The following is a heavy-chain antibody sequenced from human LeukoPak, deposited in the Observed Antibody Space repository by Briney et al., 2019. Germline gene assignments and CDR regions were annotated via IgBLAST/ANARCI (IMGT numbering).Heavy chain of an antibody. CDR3: AGAAITMVRGPVVTAISEDPFDY. Sequence: ASVKVSFKGSGYNLTNYRISLVGQAPGQGLEGIGWICAYYGNSHHSQKLQGRVTMTTVPSTSTDYMEQRSLRSDDTAVYYWAGAAITMVRGPVVTAISEDPFDYWGQGTLVTVSS. V-gene: IGHV1-18*01. CDR1: GYNLTNYR. J-gene: IGHJ4*02. D-gene: IGHD3-10*01. CDR2: ICAYYGNS.